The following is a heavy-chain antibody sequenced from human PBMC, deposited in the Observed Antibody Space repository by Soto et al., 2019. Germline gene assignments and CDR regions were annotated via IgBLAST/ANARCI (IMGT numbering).Heavy chain of an antibody. Sequence: QVQLVQSGAEVKKPGSSVKVSCKASGGTFSSYTISWVRQAPGQGLEWMGRIIPILGIANYAQKFQGRVTITADKSTSTAYMELSSLRSEDTAVSYCADLLVADTEMDVGGQGTTVTVSS. J-gene: IGHJ6*02. CDR2: IIPILGIA. V-gene: IGHV1-69*02. CDR3: ADLLVADTEMDV. CDR1: GGTFSSYT. D-gene: IGHD2-15*01.